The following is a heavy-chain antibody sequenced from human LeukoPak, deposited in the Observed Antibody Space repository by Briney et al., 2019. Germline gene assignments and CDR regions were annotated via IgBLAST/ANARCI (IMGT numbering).Heavy chain of an antibody. J-gene: IGHJ4*02. V-gene: IGHV3-30*18. D-gene: IGHD5-18*01. Sequence: PGGSLRLSCAASGLTLSSYGMHWVRQAPGKGLEWVAIISYDGSNKYYADSVKGRFTISRDNSKNTLYLQMNSLRAEDTAVYYCAKEENSYRCQYDYWGQATLVTVSS. CDR2: ISYDGSNK. CDR1: GLTLSSYG. CDR3: AKEENSYRCQYDY.